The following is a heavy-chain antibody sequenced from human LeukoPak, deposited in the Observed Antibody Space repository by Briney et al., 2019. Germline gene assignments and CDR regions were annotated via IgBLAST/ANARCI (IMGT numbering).Heavy chain of an antibody. CDR3: ARTPPAMVRGAPKYYFDY. J-gene: IGHJ4*02. D-gene: IGHD3-10*01. CDR2: IDPSDSYT. Sequence: GESLKISCKGSGYSFTSYWISWVRQMPGKGLEWMGRIDPSDSYTNYSPSFQGHVTISADKSISTAYLQWSSLKASDTAMHYCARTPPAMVRGAPKYYFDYWGQGTLVTVSS. V-gene: IGHV5-10-1*01. CDR1: GYSFTSYW.